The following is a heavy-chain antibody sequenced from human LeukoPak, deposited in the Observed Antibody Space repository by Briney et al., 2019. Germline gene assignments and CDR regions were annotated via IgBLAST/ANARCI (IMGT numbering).Heavy chain of an antibody. D-gene: IGHD1-26*01. CDR1: DFTLGSYW. Sequence: GGSLRLSCAASDFTLGSYWMTWVRQAPGKGLECVANIRPDGSEKYYGDSVKGRFTISRDNARNSVHLQMNSLRVEDTAVYYCVMNSEWDLRWGQGTLVIVSS. CDR3: VMNSEWDLR. CDR2: IRPDGSEK. V-gene: IGHV3-7*01. J-gene: IGHJ4*02.